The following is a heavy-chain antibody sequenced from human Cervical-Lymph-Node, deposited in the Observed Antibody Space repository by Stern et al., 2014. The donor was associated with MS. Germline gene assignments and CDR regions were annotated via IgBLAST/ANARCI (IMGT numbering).Heavy chain of an antibody. CDR3: ARGPRDAFDI. Sequence: VQLVQSGPGLVKPSQTLPLTCTVSGGSISSGGYYWSWIRQHPGKGLEWIGYIYYSGSTYYNPSLKSLVTISVDTSKNQFSLKLSSVTAADTAVYYCARGPRDAFDIWGQGTMVTVSS. CDR2: IYYSGST. V-gene: IGHV4-31*01. CDR1: GGSISSGGYY. J-gene: IGHJ3*02.